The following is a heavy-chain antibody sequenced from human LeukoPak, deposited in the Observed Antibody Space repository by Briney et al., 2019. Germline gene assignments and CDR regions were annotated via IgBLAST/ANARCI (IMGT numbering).Heavy chain of an antibody. D-gene: IGHD4/OR15-4a*01. CDR2: IIPIFGTA. CDR1: GGTFSSYA. CDR3: ARVHGGLWGDDTRFDY. V-gene: IGHV1-69*13. J-gene: IGHJ4*02. Sequence: SVKVSCKASGGTFSSYAISWVRQAPGQGLEWMGGIIPIFGTANYAQKFLGRVTITADESTSTAYMGLSSLRSEDTAVYYCARVHGGLWGDDTRFDYWGQGTLVTVSS.